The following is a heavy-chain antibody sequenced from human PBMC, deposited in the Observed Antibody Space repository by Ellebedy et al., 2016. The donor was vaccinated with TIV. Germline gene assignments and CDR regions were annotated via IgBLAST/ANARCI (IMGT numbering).Heavy chain of an antibody. CDR3: ARGTVTTGYYYYMDV. Sequence: ASVKVSXXASGYTFTSYGISWVRQAPGQGLEWMGWISAYNGNTNYAQKLQGRVTMTTDTSTSTAYMELRSLRSDDTAVYYCARGTVTTGYYYYMDVWGKGTTVTVSS. CDR2: ISAYNGNT. V-gene: IGHV1-18*01. D-gene: IGHD4-11*01. J-gene: IGHJ6*03. CDR1: GYTFTSYG.